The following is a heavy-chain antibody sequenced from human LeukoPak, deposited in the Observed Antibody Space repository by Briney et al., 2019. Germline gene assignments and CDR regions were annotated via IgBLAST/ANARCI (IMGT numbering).Heavy chain of an antibody. D-gene: IGHD3-10*01. CDR3: AKVYGSGRTVDY. Sequence: GGSLRLSCAASGFTFSSYSMNWVRQAPGKGLEWVAFIRYDGSNKYYADSVKGRFTISRDNSKNTLYLQMNSLRAEDTAVYYCAKVYGSGRTVDYWGQGTLVTVSS. CDR2: IRYDGSNK. V-gene: IGHV3-30*02. J-gene: IGHJ4*02. CDR1: GFTFSSYS.